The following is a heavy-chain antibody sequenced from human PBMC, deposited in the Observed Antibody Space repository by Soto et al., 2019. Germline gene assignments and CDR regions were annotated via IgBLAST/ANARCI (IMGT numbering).Heavy chain of an antibody. CDR3: AKGQGRLGYHDHFLGKTDLEN. CDR1: GFTFSAYA. CDR2: ISGSGDST. Sequence: EVQLLQSGGGLVQPGGSLRLSCAASGFTFSAYAMTWVRQAPGKGLEWVSAISGSGDSTYYAASVKGRFTISRDNSKSTVYRQMNSLSDEDTAFDYSAKGQGRLGYHDHFLGKTDLENWGQGTLVTVSS. J-gene: IGHJ4*02. V-gene: IGHV3-23*01. D-gene: IGHD3-16*01.